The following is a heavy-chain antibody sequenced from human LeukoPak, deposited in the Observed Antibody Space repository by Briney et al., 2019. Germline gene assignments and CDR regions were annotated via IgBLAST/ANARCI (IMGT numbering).Heavy chain of an antibody. CDR2: ISATRGIT. CDR1: GFTFSSYA. Sequence: PGGSLRLSCAASGFTFSSYAMSWVRQAPGMGLEWLSYISATRGITYYADSVKGRFTISRDNAKNSLSLQMDSLRAEDTAVYYCVRGSLASGVVVYYYYYLDVWGKGTTVTVSS. CDR3: VRGSLASGVVVYYYYYLDV. D-gene: IGHD3-3*01. V-gene: IGHV3-48*01. J-gene: IGHJ6*03.